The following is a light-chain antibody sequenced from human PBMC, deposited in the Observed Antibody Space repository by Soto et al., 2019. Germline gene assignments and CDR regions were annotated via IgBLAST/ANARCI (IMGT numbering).Light chain of an antibody. J-gene: IGKJ1*01. CDR1: QNIGSY. V-gene: IGKV1-39*01. Sequence: DIQMTQSPSSLSAAVGDRVAITCRASQNIGSYVNWYQQKPGMAPKLLISDASNLQGGAPSRFSGTVSGTEFTLTIRSLQPGDFAIYFCQQSYSTPWTFGQGTMV. CDR2: DAS. CDR3: QQSYSTPWT.